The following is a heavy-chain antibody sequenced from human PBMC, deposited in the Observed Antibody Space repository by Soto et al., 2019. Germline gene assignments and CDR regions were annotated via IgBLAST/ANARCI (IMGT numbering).Heavy chain of an antibody. Sequence: EVQLVESGGGLVKPGGSLRLSCAASGFTFSSYSMNWVHQAPGKGLEWVSSISSSSSYIYYADSVKGRFTISRDNAKNSLYLQMNSLRAEDTAVYYCARSHRSGTLFAYYYYYYGMDVWGQGTTVTVSS. D-gene: IGHD1-7*01. CDR3: ARSHRSGTLFAYYYYYYGMDV. CDR1: GFTFSSYS. CDR2: ISSSSSYI. J-gene: IGHJ6*02. V-gene: IGHV3-21*01.